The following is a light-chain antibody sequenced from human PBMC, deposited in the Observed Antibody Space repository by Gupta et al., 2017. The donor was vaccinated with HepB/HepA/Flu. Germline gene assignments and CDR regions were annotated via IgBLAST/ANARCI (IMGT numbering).Light chain of an antibody. Sequence: QSALTQPASVSGSPGQSITISCPGTSSDVGGYNYVSWYQQHPGKAPKLMIYDVSNRPSGVSNRFSGSKSGNTASLTISGLQAEDEADYYGSSYTSSSTVVFGGGTKLTVL. CDR3: SSYTSSSTVV. CDR2: DVS. V-gene: IGLV2-14*01. CDR1: SSDVGGYNY. J-gene: IGLJ2*01.